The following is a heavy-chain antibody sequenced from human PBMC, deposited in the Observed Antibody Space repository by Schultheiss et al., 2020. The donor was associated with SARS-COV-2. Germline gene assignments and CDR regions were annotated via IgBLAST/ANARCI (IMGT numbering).Heavy chain of an antibody. CDR2: IYHSGST. V-gene: IGHV4-38-2*01. Sequence: SQTLSLTCAVSGYSIRSGYYWGWIRQPPGKGLEWIGSIYHSGSTYYNPSLKSRVTISVDTSKNQFSLKLSSVTAADTAVYYCASLAGGVGIDSWGQGTLVTVSS. CDR3: ASLAGGVGIDS. D-gene: IGHD6-19*01. CDR1: GYSIRSGYY. J-gene: IGHJ4*02.